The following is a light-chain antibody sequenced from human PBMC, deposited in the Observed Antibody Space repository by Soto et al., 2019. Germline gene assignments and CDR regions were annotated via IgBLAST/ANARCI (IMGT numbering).Light chain of an antibody. V-gene: IGLV2-14*01. J-gene: IGLJ2*01. CDR3: TSYTSFNTRL. CDR2: EVS. CDR1: SSDVGVYKY. Sequence: QSALTQPASVSGSPGQSITISCTGTSSDVGVYKYVSWYQQHPGKAPQLIIYEVSNRPSGVSNRFSGSKSGNTASLTISGLQAEDEADYYCTSYTSFNTRLFGGGTTLTVL.